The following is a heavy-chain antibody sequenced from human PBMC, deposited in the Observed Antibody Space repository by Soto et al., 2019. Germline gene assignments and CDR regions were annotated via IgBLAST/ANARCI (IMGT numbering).Heavy chain of an antibody. Sequence: SETLSLTCTVSGGSISSGDYYWSWIRQPPGKGLEWIGYIYYSGSTYYNTSLKSRVTISVDTSKNQFSLKLSSVTAADTAVYYCARAISYYDILTGYIVGWFDPWGQGTLVTVSS. CDR2: IYYSGST. CDR3: ARAISYYDILTGYIVGWFDP. V-gene: IGHV4-30-4*01. CDR1: GGSISSGDYY. J-gene: IGHJ5*02. D-gene: IGHD3-9*01.